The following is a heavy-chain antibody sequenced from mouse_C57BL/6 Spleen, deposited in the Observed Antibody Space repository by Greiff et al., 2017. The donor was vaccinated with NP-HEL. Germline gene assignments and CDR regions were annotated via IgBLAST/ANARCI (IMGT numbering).Heavy chain of an antibody. CDR2: IDPEDGET. Sequence: EVQLQQSGAELVKPGASVKLSCTASGFNITDYYMHWVKQRTEQGLEWIGRIDPEDGETKYAPKFQGKATITADTSSNTAYLQLSSLTSEDTAVYYCARSYGYDVAWFAYWGQGTLVTVSA. CDR1: GFNITDYY. D-gene: IGHD2-2*01. J-gene: IGHJ3*01. V-gene: IGHV14-2*01. CDR3: ARSYGYDVAWFAY.